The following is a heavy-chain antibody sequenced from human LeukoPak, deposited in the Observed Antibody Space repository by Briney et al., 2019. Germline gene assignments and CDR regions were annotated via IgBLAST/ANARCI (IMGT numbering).Heavy chain of an antibody. V-gene: IGHV1-46*01. J-gene: IGHJ5*02. CDR1: GYTFTSHL. D-gene: IGHD5-18*01. CDR3: ARGRCGTCSYGKRRFDP. Sequence: ASVKVSCKTSGYTFTSHLLHWVRQAPGQGLEWMGAINPSSGGLSFPQNSQGRVTMTRDTSTTTVYLELSSLRSEDTAIYYCARGRCGTCSYGKRRFDPWGQGTLVTVSS. CDR2: INPSSGGL.